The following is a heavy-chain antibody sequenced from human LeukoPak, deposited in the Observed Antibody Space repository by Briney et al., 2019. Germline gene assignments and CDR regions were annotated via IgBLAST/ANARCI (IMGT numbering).Heavy chain of an antibody. CDR2: IYHSGST. V-gene: IGHV4-4*02. D-gene: IGHD4-17*01. Sequence: SETLSLTCAVSGGSISSSYWWSWVRQPPGKGLEWIGSIYHSGSTYYNLSLKSRVTISVDTSKNQFSLKLNSVTAADTAVFYCARQGYADFSPRPFDYWGQGTLVTVSS. CDR3: ARQGYADFSPRPFDY. CDR1: GGSISSSYW. J-gene: IGHJ4*02.